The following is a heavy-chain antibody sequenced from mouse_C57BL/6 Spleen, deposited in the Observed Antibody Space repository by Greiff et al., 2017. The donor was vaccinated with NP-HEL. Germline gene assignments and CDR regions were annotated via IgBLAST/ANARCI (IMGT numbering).Heavy chain of an antibody. V-gene: IGHV1-39*01. D-gene: IGHD2-4*01. Sequence: VQLQQSGPELVKPGASVKISCKASGYSFTDYNMNWVKQSNGKSLEWIGVINPTYGTTSYNQKFKGKATLTVDQSSSTAYMQLNSLTSEDSSVYYWASGGYDDDRGAWFAYWGQGTLVTVSA. CDR1: GYSFTDYN. CDR2: INPTYGTT. J-gene: IGHJ3*01. CDR3: ASGGYDDDRGAWFAY.